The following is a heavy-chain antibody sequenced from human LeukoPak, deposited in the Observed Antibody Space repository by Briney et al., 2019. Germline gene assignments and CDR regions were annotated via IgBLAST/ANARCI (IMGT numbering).Heavy chain of an antibody. D-gene: IGHD2-15*01. CDR1: KFTISRYW. Sequence: GGSLILSCAASKFTISRYWMSWVRQAPGQGLDWVANINQDGSEERYLDSVKGRLTISRDNAKNSVYLQMNSLRAEDTAVYYCARLGGGGTTHYSYFDCWGQGTLVTVSS. CDR3: ARLGGGGTTHYSYFDC. V-gene: IGHV3-7*05. CDR2: INQDGSEE. J-gene: IGHJ4*02.